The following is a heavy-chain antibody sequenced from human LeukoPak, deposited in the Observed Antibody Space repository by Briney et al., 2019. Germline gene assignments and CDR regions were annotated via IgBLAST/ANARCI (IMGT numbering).Heavy chain of an antibody. V-gene: IGHV4-4*07. CDR1: GGSISSYY. Sequence: PSETLSLTCTVSGGSISSYYWSWIRQPAGKGLEWIGRIYTSGSTNYNPSLKSRVTMSVDTSKNQFSLKLSSVTAADTAVYYCARGDVVVPAATHYYYYYMDVWGKGTTVTVSS. J-gene: IGHJ6*03. CDR3: ARGDVVVPAATHYYYYYMDV. D-gene: IGHD2-2*01. CDR2: IYTSGST.